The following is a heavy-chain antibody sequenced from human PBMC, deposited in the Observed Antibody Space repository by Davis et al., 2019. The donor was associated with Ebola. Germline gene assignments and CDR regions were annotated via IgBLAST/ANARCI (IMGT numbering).Heavy chain of an antibody. CDR2: VYYSGTI. Sequence: MPSETLSLTCNVSGDSMTGYYWSWIRQAPGQGLEWIGYVYYSGTINYNPSLKSRVTISVDTSKNQFSLRLTSVTAADTAVYYCARQGQTVTSPFDYWGQGTLVTVSS. V-gene: IGHV4-59*08. D-gene: IGHD4-17*01. J-gene: IGHJ4*02. CDR3: ARQGQTVTSPFDY. CDR1: GDSMTGYY.